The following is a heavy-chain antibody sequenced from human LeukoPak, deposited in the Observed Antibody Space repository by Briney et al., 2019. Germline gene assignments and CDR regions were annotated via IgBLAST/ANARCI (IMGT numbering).Heavy chain of an antibody. CDR3: ARMGLRFGPKGFLWFDP. CDR1: GGSISSGDYY. J-gene: IGHJ5*02. CDR2: IYYSGNT. Sequence: SDTLSLTCTVSGGSISSGDYYWSWIRQPPGKGLEWIGNIYYSGNTYNNPTLKSRVSISVDTSKNQLSLKVSSVTAADTAVYYCARMGLRFGPKGFLWFDPWGQGTLVTVSS. V-gene: IGHV4-30-4*02. D-gene: IGHD3-10*01.